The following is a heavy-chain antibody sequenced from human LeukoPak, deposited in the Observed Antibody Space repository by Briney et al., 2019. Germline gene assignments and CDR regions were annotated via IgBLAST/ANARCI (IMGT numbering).Heavy chain of an antibody. CDR2: INPNSGGT. V-gene: IGHV1-2*02. D-gene: IGHD3-16*01. CDR3: ERDFRATFGGVMASAFDY. CDR1: GYTFTGYY. Sequence: ASVKASCKASGYTFTGYYMHWVRQAPGQGLEWMGWINPNSGGTNYAQKFQGRVTMTRDTSTSTVYMELRSLRSEDTAVYYCERDFRATFGGVMASAFDYWGQGTLVTVSP. J-gene: IGHJ4*02.